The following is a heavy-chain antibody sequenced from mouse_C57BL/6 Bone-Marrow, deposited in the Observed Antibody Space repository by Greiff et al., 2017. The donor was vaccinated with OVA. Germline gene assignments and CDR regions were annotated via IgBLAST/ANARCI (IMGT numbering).Heavy chain of an antibody. V-gene: IGHV3-6*01. CDR3: ARAPHCYDSRDYAIDY. CDR1: GYSITSGYY. J-gene: IGHJ4*01. Sequence: EVQLVESGPGLVKPSQSLSLTCSVTGYSITSGYYWNWIRQFPGNKLEWMGYISYDGSNNYNPSLKNRISITRDKSKNQFFLKLNSVTTEDTATYYWARAPHCYDSRDYAIDYWGQGTSVTVSS. CDR2: ISYDGSN. D-gene: IGHD1-1*01.